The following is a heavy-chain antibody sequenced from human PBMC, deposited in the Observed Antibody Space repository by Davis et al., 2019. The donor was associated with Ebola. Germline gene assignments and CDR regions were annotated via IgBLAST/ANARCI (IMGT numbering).Heavy chain of an antibody. D-gene: IGHD6-13*01. V-gene: IGHV3-53*01. CDR1: GFTVSSNY. CDR2: IYSGGST. J-gene: IGHJ4*02. Sequence: GGSLRLSCAASGFTVSSNYLSWVRQVPGKGLEWVSVIYSGGSTYYADSVKGRFTISRDNSRNRLYLQMNSLGVDETAIYYCTSGRGGSSWELYWGQGTLVTVSS. CDR3: TSGRGGSSWELY.